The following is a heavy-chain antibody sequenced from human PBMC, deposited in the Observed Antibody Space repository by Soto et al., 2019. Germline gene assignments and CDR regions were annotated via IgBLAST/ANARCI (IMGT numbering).Heavy chain of an antibody. Sequence: GGSLRLSCAASGFTFSSYWMHWVRQAPGKGLVWVSRINSDGSSTSYADSVKGRFTISRDNAKNTLYLQMNSLRAEDTAVYYCARAKHTPIVVVPAAIAPPDYWGQGTLVTVSS. CDR2: INSDGSST. V-gene: IGHV3-74*01. CDR3: ARAKHTPIVVVPAAIAPPDY. J-gene: IGHJ4*02. D-gene: IGHD2-2*02. CDR1: GFTFSSYW.